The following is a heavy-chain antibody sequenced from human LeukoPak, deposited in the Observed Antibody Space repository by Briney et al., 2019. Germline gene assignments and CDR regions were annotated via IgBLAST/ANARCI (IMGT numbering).Heavy chain of an antibody. CDR3: ARGAPYYDFWSGSPAGAFAY. CDR1: GFTFSSYA. V-gene: IGHV3-64*01. CDR2: ISSNGGST. D-gene: IGHD3-3*01. Sequence: PGGSLRLSCAASGFTFSSYAMHWVRQAPGKGLEYVSAISSNGGSTYYANSVKGRFTISRDNSKNTLYLRMGSLRAEDMAVYYCARGAPYYDFWSGSPAGAFAYWGQGTLVTVSS. J-gene: IGHJ4*02.